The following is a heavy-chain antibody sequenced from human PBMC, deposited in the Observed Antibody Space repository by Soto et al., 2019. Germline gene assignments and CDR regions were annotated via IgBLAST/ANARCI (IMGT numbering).Heavy chain of an antibody. J-gene: IGHJ4*02. CDR2: ISSNGGST. D-gene: IGHD5-12*01. Sequence: EVQLVESGGGLVQPGGSLRLSCAASGFTFSSYAMHWVRQAPGKGLEYVSVISSNGGSTYYANSVKGIFTISRDNSKNTLYLQMGSLRAEDMAVYYCARTSGYAFDYWGQGTLVTVSS. CDR3: ARTSGYAFDY. V-gene: IGHV3-64*01. CDR1: GFTFSSYA.